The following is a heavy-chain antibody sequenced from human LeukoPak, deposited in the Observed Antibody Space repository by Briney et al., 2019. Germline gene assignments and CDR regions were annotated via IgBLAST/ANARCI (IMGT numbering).Heavy chain of an antibody. Sequence: PGGSLRLSCAASGFTFSSNWMSWVRQAPGEGLEWVANTKEDESEKYYVDSVKGRFTISRDNAKNSLYLQMNSLRAEDTAVYYCAKGVYYYDYWGQGTLVTVSS. CDR1: GFTFSSNW. D-gene: IGHD2/OR15-2a*01. J-gene: IGHJ4*02. CDR2: TKEDESEK. V-gene: IGHV3-7*01. CDR3: AKGVYYYDY.